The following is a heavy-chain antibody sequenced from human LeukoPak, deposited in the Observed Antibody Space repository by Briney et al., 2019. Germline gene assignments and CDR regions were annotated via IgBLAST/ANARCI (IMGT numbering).Heavy chain of an antibody. D-gene: IGHD6-19*01. CDR2: IYYSGST. Sequence: SATLSLTCTVSGGSISSSYWSWIRPPPRKGLEWIGYIYYSGSTNYNPSLKSRVTISVDTSKNQFPLKLSSVTAADTAVYYCASLRQWPHYFDYWGQGTLVTVSS. CDR1: GGSISSSY. CDR3: ASLRQWPHYFDY. V-gene: IGHV4-59*08. J-gene: IGHJ4*02.